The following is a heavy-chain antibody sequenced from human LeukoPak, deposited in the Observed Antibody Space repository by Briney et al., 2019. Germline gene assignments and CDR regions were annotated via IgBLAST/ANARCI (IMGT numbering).Heavy chain of an antibody. Sequence: PGGSLRLSCAASGFMFTTYAMSWVRQAPGKGLQWVSAIGGDGGRTYYADSVKGRFTISRDNSKDTVFLQMNSLRAEDTAVYHCARDNRETTGDYAFDIWGQGTMVTVSS. CDR3: ARDNRETTGDYAFDI. CDR2: IGGDGGRT. CDR1: GFMFTTYA. V-gene: IGHV3-23*01. J-gene: IGHJ3*02. D-gene: IGHD4-17*01.